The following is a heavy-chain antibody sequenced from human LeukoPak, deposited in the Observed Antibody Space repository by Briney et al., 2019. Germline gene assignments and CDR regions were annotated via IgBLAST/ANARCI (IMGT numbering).Heavy chain of an antibody. Sequence: GGSLRLSCAASGFTVSSNYMSWVRQAPGKGLEWVSVIYSGGSTYYADSVRGRFTISRDNSENTLYAQMNRLRPEDTAVYYCARGFCATTTCYISNRWGQGTLVTVSS. V-gene: IGHV3-66*02. CDR1: GFTVSSNY. CDR2: IYSGGST. D-gene: IGHD2-15*01. J-gene: IGHJ4*02. CDR3: ARGFCATTTCYISNR.